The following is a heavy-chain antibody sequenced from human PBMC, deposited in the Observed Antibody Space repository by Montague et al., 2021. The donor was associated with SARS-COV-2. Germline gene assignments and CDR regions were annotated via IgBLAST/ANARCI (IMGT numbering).Heavy chain of an antibody. CDR1: GFSLSTSGVG. V-gene: IGHV2-5*02. CDR3: AQSSDVLRYFDWTYKMRGFGY. Sequence: PALVKPTQTLTLTCTFSGFSLSTSGVGVGWIRQPPGKALEWLALIYCDDDKRYSPSLKSRLTITKDTSKNQVVLTMTNMDPVDTATYYCAQSSDVLRYFDWTYKMRGFGYWGQGTLVTVSS. D-gene: IGHD3-9*01. J-gene: IGHJ4*02. CDR2: IYCDDDK.